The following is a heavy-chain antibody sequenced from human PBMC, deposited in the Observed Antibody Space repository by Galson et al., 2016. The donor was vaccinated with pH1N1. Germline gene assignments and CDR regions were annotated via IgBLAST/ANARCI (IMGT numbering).Heavy chain of an antibody. CDR2: INTGNGYT. CDR1: GDTFNRYG. Sequence: SVKVSCKASGDTFNRYGNTWVLQAPGQGLQWMGWINTGNGYTKNSQKFQGRVTMTTDTTTSTVYLELRSLKSDDTGVYFCARGRGDLAGYYYGLDVWGQGTTVTVSS. V-gene: IGHV1-18*01. J-gene: IGHJ6*02. D-gene: IGHD3-10*01. CDR3: ARGRGDLAGYYYGLDV.